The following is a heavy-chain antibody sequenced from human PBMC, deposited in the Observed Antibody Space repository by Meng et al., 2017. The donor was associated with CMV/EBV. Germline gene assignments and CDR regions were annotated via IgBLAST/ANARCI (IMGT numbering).Heavy chain of an antibody. J-gene: IGHJ6*02. D-gene: IGHD2-15*01. CDR3: ASHQQFCSGGSCYSLGYYYGMDV. CDR1: AYSFSSYN. Sequence: PGKVSCKASAYSFSSYNITWVRQAPGQGLEWMGWMNPNNGNTGYAQKFQGRFTMTWNTSISTAYMELSSLRSEDTAIYYCASHQQFCSGGSCYSLGYYYGMDVWGQGTTVTVSS. CDR2: MNPNNGNT. V-gene: IGHV1-8*01.